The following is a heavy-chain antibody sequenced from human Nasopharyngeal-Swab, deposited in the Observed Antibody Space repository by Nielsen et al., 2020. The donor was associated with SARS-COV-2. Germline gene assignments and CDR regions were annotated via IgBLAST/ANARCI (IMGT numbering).Heavy chain of an antibody. CDR2: VGTAGDT. Sequence: ESLKISCAPSGFTFNDYDIYWVRQTAGAGPEWVSSVGTAGDTHYQDSVQGRFTISRENAKNSVFLQMDSLRVGDTGIYFCARVLSRTSPYGMDVWGRGTQVTVSS. D-gene: IGHD2-2*01. J-gene: IGHJ6*01. CDR3: ARVLSRTSPYGMDV. CDR1: GFTFNDYD. V-gene: IGHV3-13*01.